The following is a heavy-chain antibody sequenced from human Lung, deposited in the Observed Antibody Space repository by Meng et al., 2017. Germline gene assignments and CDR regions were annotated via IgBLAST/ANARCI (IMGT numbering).Heavy chain of an antibody. CDR3: ARGQKGYFDL. CDR1: GGSISSSYYH. CDR2: IYNSGST. Sequence: VQPTESGPGLVKPSHTLSLTCTVSGGSISSSYYHWSWIRQPPGKGLEWSGHIYNSGSTYYNPSLKSRITISVDTSKNQFSLKLSSVTAADTAVYYCARGQKGYFDLWGRGTLVTVSS. V-gene: IGHV4-30-4*01. J-gene: IGHJ2*01.